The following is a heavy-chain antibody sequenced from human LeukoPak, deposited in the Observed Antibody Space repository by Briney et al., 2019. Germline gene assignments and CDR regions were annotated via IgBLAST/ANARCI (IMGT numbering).Heavy chain of an antibody. D-gene: IGHD3-22*01. CDR1: GFTFSSYW. Sequence: GGSLRLSCAASGFTFSSYWMSWVRQAPGKGLEWVANIKQDGSEKYYADSVKGRFTISRDNAKNSLYLQMNSLRAEDTAVYYCARSGYYYDSRVDYWGQGTLVTVSS. J-gene: IGHJ4*02. V-gene: IGHV3-7*01. CDR2: IKQDGSEK. CDR3: ARSGYYYDSRVDY.